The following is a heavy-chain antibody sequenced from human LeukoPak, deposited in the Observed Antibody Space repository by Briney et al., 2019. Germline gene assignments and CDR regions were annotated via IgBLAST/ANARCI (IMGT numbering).Heavy chain of an antibody. CDR2: IYPGDSDT. CDR1: GYTFTTYW. D-gene: IGHD2-2*01. J-gene: IGHJ4*02. Sequence: GESLKICCKGSGYTFTTYWIAWVRQMPGKGLEWMGIIYPGDSDTRYSPSFRGQVTISADKSISTAYLQWSSLKASDTAMYYCARRRGSCTSASCYDDYWGQGTLVTVSS. V-gene: IGHV5-51*01. CDR3: ARRRGSCTSASCYDDY.